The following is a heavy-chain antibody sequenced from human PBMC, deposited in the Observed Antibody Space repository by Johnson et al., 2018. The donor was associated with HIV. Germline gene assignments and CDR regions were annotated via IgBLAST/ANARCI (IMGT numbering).Heavy chain of an antibody. Sequence: VHLVESGGGLIQPGGSLRLSCAASGFTVSSNYMSWVRQAPGKGLEWVSIIYSGGSTYYADSAQGRFTISRDNARNSLYLQMNRLRAEDTALYYCARDFVAFGECTAFDIWGQGTMVTVSS. CDR1: GFTVSSNY. J-gene: IGHJ3*02. CDR2: IYSGGST. D-gene: IGHD3-10*01. V-gene: IGHV3-53*01. CDR3: ARDFVAFGECTAFDI.